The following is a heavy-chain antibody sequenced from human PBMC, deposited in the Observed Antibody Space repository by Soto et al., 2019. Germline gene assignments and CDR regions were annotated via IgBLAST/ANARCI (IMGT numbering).Heavy chain of an antibody. J-gene: IGHJ6*03. Sequence: EVQLLESGGGLVQPGGSLRLSGAASEFTFADYAMTWVRQAPGKGLEWVSAISGSDDSTYYADCVKGRFTISRDNSKNTLFLQMNSLRVEDTAVYYCAKVIVVVPAVNNYYMDVWGKGTTVTVSS. CDR3: AKVIVVVPAVNNYYMDV. CDR2: ISGSDDST. CDR1: EFTFADYA. D-gene: IGHD2-2*01. V-gene: IGHV3-23*01.